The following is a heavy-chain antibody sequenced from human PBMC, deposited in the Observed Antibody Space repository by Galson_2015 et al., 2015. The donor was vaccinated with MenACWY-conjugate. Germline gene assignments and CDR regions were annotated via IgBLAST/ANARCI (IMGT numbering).Heavy chain of an antibody. D-gene: IGHD2-15*01. CDR2: IKNKADGGTA. Sequence: SLRLSCAASGFTFNNAWMSWARQAPGKGLEWVGRIKNKADGGTAGYASPVKDRCTISRDDAKTTLYLQMNSLKTEDTAVYYCIAEVRSGGSCYSNSCGNWGQGILVTVSS. CDR1: GFTFNNAW. J-gene: IGHJ4*02. V-gene: IGHV3-15*01. CDR3: IAEVRSGGSCYSNSCGN.